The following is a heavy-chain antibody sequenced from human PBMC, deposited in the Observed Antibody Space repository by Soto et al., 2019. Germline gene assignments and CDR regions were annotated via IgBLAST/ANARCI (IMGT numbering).Heavy chain of an antibody. J-gene: IGHJ4*02. Sequence: SETLSLTCTVSGGSVSSGSYYWSWIRQPPGKGLEWIGYIYYSGSTNYNPSLKSRVTISVDTSKNQFSLKLSSVTAADTAVYYCAREQDIRDFDYWGQGTLVTVSS. D-gene: IGHD2-21*01. CDR2: IYYSGST. CDR3: AREQDIRDFDY. V-gene: IGHV4-61*01. CDR1: GGSVSSGSYY.